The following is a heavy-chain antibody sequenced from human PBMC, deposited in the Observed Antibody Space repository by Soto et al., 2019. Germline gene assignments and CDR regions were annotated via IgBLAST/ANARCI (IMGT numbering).Heavy chain of an antibody. J-gene: IGHJ6*03. CDR2: IYYSGST. Sequence: SETLSLTCTVSGGSISSSSYYWGWIRQPPGKGLEWIGSIYYSGSTYYNPSLKSRVTISVDTSKNQFSLKLSSVTAADTAVYYCARLTGSDYYYMDGWGKGTTVTVSS. CDR3: ARLTGSDYYYMDG. V-gene: IGHV4-39*01. D-gene: IGHD1-20*01. CDR1: GGSISSSSYY.